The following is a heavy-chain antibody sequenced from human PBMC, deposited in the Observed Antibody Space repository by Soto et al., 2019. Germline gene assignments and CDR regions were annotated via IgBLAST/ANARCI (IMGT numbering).Heavy chain of an antibody. CDR3: AKDIDDSSGYKDAFDI. D-gene: IGHD3-22*01. CDR1: GFTFDDYA. J-gene: IGHJ3*02. CDR2: ISWNSGSI. Sequence: EVQLVESGGGLVQPGRSLRLSCAASGFTFDDYAMHWVRQAPGKGLEWVSGISWNSGSIGYADSVKGRFTISRDNAKNSLYLQMNSLRAEDTAVYYCAKDIDDSSGYKDAFDIWGQGTMVTVSS. V-gene: IGHV3-9*01.